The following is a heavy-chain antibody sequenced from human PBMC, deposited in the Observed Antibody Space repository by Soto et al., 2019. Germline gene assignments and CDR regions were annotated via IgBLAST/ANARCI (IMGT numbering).Heavy chain of an antibody. CDR2: IIPSPART. CDR3: ARDQVGASSFDY. Sequence: QVQLVQSGAELRKPGSAVKLSCKASGGTFSNSPISWVRQIPGQGPEWMGRIIPSPARTIYSRKFRGRVTLTADQSTQTVYMTLSSLTTEDSGVYYCARDQVGASSFDYWGQGTRVTVSS. D-gene: IGHD1-26*01. V-gene: IGHV1-69*08. CDR1: GGTFSNSP. J-gene: IGHJ4*02.